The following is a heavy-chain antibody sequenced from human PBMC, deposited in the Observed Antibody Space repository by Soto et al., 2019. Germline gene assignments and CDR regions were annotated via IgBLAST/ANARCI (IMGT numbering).Heavy chain of an antibody. J-gene: IGHJ5*02. CDR2: ISSSSTI. CDR1: GFTFSSYS. CDR3: ARDASSWYSGWFDP. V-gene: IGHV3-48*01. D-gene: IGHD6-13*01. Sequence: EVQLVESGGGLVQPGGSLRLSCAASGFTFSSYSMNWVRQAPGKGLEWVSYISSSSTIYYADSVKGRFTISRDNAKNSLYLQMNSLRAEDTAVYYCARDASSWYSGWFDPWGQGTLVTVSS.